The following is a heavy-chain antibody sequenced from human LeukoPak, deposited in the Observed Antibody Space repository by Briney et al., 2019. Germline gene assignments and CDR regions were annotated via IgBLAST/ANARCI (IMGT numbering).Heavy chain of an antibody. J-gene: IGHJ5*02. CDR3: GREPDCYSKTWYWFEH. CDR2: INWKGSNT. D-gene: IGHD2-21*02. CDR1: GFTFDDHG. V-gene: IGHV3-20*04. Sequence: PGGSLRLSCAASGFTFDDHGMDWVRQVPGKGLEWVSGINWKGSNTGYADSVKGRFTISRDNAKNSLYLQMTSLRAEDTALYYCGREPDCYSKTWYWFEHWGQGTLVTVSS.